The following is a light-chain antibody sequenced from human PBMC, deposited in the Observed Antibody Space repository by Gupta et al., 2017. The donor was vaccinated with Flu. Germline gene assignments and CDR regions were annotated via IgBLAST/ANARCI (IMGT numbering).Light chain of an antibody. CDR1: QSISGF. CDR3: QQFNTYSPYS. J-gene: IGKJ2*03. V-gene: IGKV1-5*03. CDR2: KTS. Sequence: STLSASVGDTVTITCRASQSISGFLAWYQQKPGKAPKLLIYKTSNLERGVPSRFSGSGSGTEFTLTISSLQPDDFATYYCQQFNTYSPYSFGQGTNLEI.